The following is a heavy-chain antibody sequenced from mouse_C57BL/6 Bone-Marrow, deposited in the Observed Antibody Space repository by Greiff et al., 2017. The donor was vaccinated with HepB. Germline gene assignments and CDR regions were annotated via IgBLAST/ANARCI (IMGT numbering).Heavy chain of an antibody. J-gene: IGHJ2*01. V-gene: IGHV5-2*01. D-gene: IGHD2-5*01. CDR2: INSDGGST. CDR1: EYEFPSHD. Sequence: EVKVVESGGGLVQPGESLKLSCESNEYEFPSHDMSWVRKTPEKRLELVAAINSDGGSTYYPDTMERRFIISRDNTKKTLYLQMSSLRSEDTALYYFARHYSNYEGYFDYWGQGTTLTVSS. CDR3: ARHYSNYEGYFDY.